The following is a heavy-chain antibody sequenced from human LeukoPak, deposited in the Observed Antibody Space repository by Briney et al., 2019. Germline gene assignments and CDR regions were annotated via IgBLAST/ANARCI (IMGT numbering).Heavy chain of an antibody. J-gene: IGHJ4*02. CDR2: INTDGSST. V-gene: IGHV3-74*01. D-gene: IGHD3-3*01. CDR1: GFTFSSYW. CDR3: ATANYDFAPSDY. Sequence: GGSLRLSCAASGFTFSSYWMHWVRQAPGKGLVWVSRINTDGSSTSYADSVKGRFTISRDNAKNSLYLQMNSLRAEDTAVYYCATANYDFAPSDYWGQGTLVTVSS.